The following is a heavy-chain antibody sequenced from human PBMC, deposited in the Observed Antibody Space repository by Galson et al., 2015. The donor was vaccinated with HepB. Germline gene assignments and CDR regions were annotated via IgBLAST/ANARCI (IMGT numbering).Heavy chain of an antibody. D-gene: IGHD3-16*01. J-gene: IGHJ4*02. CDR2: TYYRSKWFY. CDR1: GDSVSSNSAA. CDR3: ARQTGQWVHGGFDY. Sequence: CAISGDSVSSNSAAWSWFRQSPSRGLEWLGRTYYRSKWFYEYAVSVKSRITINPDTSRNQVSLQPSSVTPEDTALYYCARQTGQWVHGGFDYWGQGTLVTVSS. V-gene: IGHV6-1*01.